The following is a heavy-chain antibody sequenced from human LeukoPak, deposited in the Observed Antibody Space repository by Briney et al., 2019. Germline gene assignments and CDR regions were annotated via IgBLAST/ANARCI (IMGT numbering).Heavy chain of an antibody. V-gene: IGHV4-59*01. Sequence: NSSETLSLTCTVSGGSISSYYWSWIRQPPGKGLEWIGYIYYSGSTNYNPSLKSRVTISVDTSKNQFSLKLSSVTAADTAVYYCARDQLYDSSGSRLDAFDIWGQGTMVTVSS. CDR3: ARDQLYDSSGSRLDAFDI. CDR1: GGSISSYY. D-gene: IGHD3-22*01. J-gene: IGHJ3*02. CDR2: IYYSGST.